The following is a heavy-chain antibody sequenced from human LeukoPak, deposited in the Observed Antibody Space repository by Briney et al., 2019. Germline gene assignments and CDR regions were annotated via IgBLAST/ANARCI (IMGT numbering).Heavy chain of an antibody. D-gene: IGHD6-13*01. CDR3: TTSYSSSWYASGTDY. J-gene: IGHJ4*02. CDR2: ISGSGGST. CDR1: GFTFSSYG. V-gene: IGHV3-23*01. Sequence: GGTLRLSCAASGFTFSSYGMSWVRQAPGKGLEWVSAISGSGGSTYYADSVKGRFTISRDNAKNSLYLQMNSLRDEDTAVYYCTTSYSSSWYASGTDYWGQGTLVTVSS.